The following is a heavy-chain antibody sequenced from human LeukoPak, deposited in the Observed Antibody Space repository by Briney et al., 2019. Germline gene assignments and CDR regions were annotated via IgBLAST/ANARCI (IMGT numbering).Heavy chain of an antibody. J-gene: IGHJ1*01. CDR2: ISSSSSYI. D-gene: IGHD2-2*01. Sequence: GGSLRLSCAASGFTFSSYSMNWVRQAPGKGLEWVSSISSSSSYIYYADSVKGRFTISRDNAKNSLYLQMNSLRAEDTAVYYCARDLRGSSTSATRRAEYFQHWGQGTLVTVSS. V-gene: IGHV3-21*01. CDR1: GFTFSSYS. CDR3: ARDLRGSSTSATRRAEYFQH.